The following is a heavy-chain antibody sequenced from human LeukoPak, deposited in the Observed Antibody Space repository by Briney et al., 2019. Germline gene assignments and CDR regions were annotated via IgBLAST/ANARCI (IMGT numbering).Heavy chain of an antibody. CDR3: ASDLRRYNWNYANFDY. Sequence: ASVKVSCKVSGYTLTELSMHWVRQAPGKWLEWMGGFDPEDGETIYAQKFQGRVTMTEDTSTDTAYMELSSLRSEDTAVYYCASDLRRYNWNYANFDYWGQGTLVTVSS. V-gene: IGHV1-24*01. CDR2: FDPEDGET. CDR1: GYTLTELS. D-gene: IGHD1-7*01. J-gene: IGHJ4*02.